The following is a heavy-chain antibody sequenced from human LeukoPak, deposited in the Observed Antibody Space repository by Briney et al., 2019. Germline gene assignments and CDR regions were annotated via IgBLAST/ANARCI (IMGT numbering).Heavy chain of an antibody. D-gene: IGHD3-3*01. J-gene: IGHJ5*02. CDR3: ARLNGSGTRKGTNWFDP. Sequence: PGGSLRLSCAAAGFTFSSYAMSRVRQAPGKGLEWVSAISGSGGSTYYADSVKGRFTISRDNSKNTLYLQMNGLRAEDTAVYYCARLNGSGTRKGTNWFDPWGQGTLVTVSS. V-gene: IGHV3-23*01. CDR2: ISGSGGST. CDR1: GFTFSSYA.